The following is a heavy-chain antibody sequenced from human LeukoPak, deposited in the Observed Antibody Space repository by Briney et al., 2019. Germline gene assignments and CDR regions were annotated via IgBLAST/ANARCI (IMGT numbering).Heavy chain of an antibody. J-gene: IGHJ4*02. D-gene: IGHD6-19*01. Sequence: GRSLRLSCAASGFTFSSYGMHWVRQAPGKGLEWVAVISYDGSNKYYADSVKGRFTISRDNSKNTLYLQMNSLRAEDTAVYYCAGGWYWDYWGQGTLVTVSS. CDR2: ISYDGSNK. CDR3: AGGWYWDY. CDR1: GFTFSSYG. V-gene: IGHV3-30*03.